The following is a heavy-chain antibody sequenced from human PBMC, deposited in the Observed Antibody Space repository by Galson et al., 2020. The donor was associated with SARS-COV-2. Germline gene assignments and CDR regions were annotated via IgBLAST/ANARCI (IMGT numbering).Heavy chain of an antibody. D-gene: IGHD6-13*01. CDR2: IYYSGST. CDR1: GGSISSGGYY. CDR3: ARDDERAAAGSFDY. Sequence: SETLSLTCTVSGGSISSGGYYWSWIRQHPGKGLEWIGYIYYSGSTYYNPSLKSRVTISVDTSKNQFSLKLSSVTAADTAVYYCARDDERAAAGSFDYWGQGTLVTVSS. V-gene: IGHV4-31*03. J-gene: IGHJ4*02.